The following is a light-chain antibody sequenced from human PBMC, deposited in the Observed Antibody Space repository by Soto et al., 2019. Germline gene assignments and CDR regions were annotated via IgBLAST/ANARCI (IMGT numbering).Light chain of an antibody. Sequence: EVVLTQSPGTLSLSPGERVTLSCRASQSVASSYLAWYQQKPGRAPRLLFYSASSRATGIPDRFSGSGSGKDFTLTISRLEPEDFAVYYCQQYGRSPLLSFGGGTKVDI. CDR2: SAS. CDR3: QQYGRSPLLS. J-gene: IGKJ4*01. CDR1: QSVASSY. V-gene: IGKV3-20*01.